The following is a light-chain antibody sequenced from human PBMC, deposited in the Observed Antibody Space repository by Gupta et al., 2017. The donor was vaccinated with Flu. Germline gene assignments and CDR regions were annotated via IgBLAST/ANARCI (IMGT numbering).Light chain of an antibody. CDR3: AAWDDSLTALSADGSLTGLWV. Sequence: WYQHRPGTAPRLLIYNDNQRPSGVPDRCSGSKSGTSASLAIGGLQSEDEADYYCAAWDDSLTALSADGSLTGLWVFGGGTKLSVL. J-gene: IGLJ3*02. CDR2: NDN. V-gene: IGLV1-44*01.